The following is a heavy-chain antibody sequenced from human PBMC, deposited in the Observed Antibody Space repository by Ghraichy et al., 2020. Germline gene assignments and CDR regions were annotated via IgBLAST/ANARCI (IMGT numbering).Heavy chain of an antibody. J-gene: IGHJ6*02. CDR2: TYYRSKWYN. CDR3: ATQGIAEAQPYYYYGMDV. V-gene: IGHV6-1*01. D-gene: IGHD6-13*01. Sequence: SQTLSLTCAISGDSVSSNSAAWNWIRQSPSRGLEWLGRTYYRSKWYNDYAVSVKSRITINPDTSKNQFSLQLNSVTPEDTAVYYCATQGIAEAQPYYYYGMDVWGQGTTVTVSS. CDR1: GDSVSSNSAA.